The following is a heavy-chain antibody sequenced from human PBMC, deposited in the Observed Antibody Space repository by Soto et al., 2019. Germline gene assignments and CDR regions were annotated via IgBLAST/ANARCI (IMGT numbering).Heavy chain of an antibody. CDR2: ISSSSSYI. Sequence: GGSLRLSCAASGFTFSSYSMNWVRQAPGKGLEWVSSISSSSSYIYYADSVKGRFTISRDNAKNSLYLQMNSLRAEDTAVYYCARDPVPPDYMDVWGKGTTVTVSS. D-gene: IGHD2-2*01. J-gene: IGHJ6*03. CDR3: ARDPVPPDYMDV. CDR1: GFTFSSYS. V-gene: IGHV3-21*01.